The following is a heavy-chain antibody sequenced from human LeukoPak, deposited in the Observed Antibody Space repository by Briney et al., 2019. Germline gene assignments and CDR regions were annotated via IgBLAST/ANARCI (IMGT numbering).Heavy chain of an antibody. D-gene: IGHD3-16*01. CDR3: AKFDYGDY. Sequence: GGSLRLSCAASGLTFSGYDMHWVRQAPGKGLEWVAAISDTGRLSYCADSVNGRFTISRDNSKNTLSLQMNSLRAEDTAVYHCAKFDYGDYWGQGTLVTVSS. CDR1: GLTFSGYD. V-gene: IGHV3-23*01. CDR2: ISDTGRLS. J-gene: IGHJ4*02.